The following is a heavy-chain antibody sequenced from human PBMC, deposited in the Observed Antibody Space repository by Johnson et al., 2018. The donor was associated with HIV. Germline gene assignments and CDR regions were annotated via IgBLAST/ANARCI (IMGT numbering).Heavy chain of an antibody. V-gene: IGHV3-30-3*02. J-gene: IGHJ3*02. Sequence: QVQLVESGGGVVRPGGSLRLSCAASGFTFSSYAMHWVRRAPGKGLEWVAIISYDGSSKYYADSVKGRFTISRDNSKNTCYLQMNSLRPEDTAVYYCAKSPGKDHGGNSGAFHIWGQGTMVTVSS. CDR1: GFTFSSYA. D-gene: IGHD4-23*01. CDR3: AKSPGKDHGGNSGAFHI. CDR2: ISYDGSSK.